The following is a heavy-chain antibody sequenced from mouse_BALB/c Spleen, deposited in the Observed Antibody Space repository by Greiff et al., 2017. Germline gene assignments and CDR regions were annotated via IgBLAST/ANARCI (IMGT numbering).Heavy chain of an antibody. V-gene: IGHV1-7*01. CDR1: GYTFTSYW. J-gene: IGHJ3*01. Sequence: VKLMESGAELAKPGASVKMSCKASGYTFTSYWMHWVKQRPGQGLEWIGYINPSTGYTEYNQKFKDKATLTADKSSSTAYMQLSSLTSEDSAVYYCARSSTPFAYWGQGTLVTVSA. CDR2: INPSTGYT. D-gene: IGHD5-1*01. CDR3: ARSSTPFAY.